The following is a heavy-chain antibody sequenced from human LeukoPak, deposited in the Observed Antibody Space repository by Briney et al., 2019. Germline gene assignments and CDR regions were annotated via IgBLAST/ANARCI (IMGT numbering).Heavy chain of an antibody. CDR2: TIPILGIA. CDR1: GGTFSSYA. J-gene: IGHJ4*02. D-gene: IGHD6-13*01. Sequence: SVKVSCKASGGTFSSYAISWVRQAPGQGLEWMGRTIPILGIANYAQKFQGRVTITADKSTSTAYMELSSLRSEDTAVYYCARDKGIAAAGTFDYWGQGTLVTVSS. V-gene: IGHV1-69*04. CDR3: ARDKGIAAAGTFDY.